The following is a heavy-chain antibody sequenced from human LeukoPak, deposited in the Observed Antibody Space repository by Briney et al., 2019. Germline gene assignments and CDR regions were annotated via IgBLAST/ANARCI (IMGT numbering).Heavy chain of an antibody. CDR2: ISAYNGNT. CDR3: ARDDALVATGSFDY. V-gene: IGHV1-18*01. D-gene: IGHD5-12*01. J-gene: IGHJ4*02. Sequence: ASVKVSCKASGYTFTSYGINWVRQAPGQGLEWMGWISAYNGNTNYAQKPQGRVTMTTDTSTSTAYMELRSLGSDDTAVYYCARDDALVATGSFDYWGQGTLVTVSS. CDR1: GYTFTSYG.